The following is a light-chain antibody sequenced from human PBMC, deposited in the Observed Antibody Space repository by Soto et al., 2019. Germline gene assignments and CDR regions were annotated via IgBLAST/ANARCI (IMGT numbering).Light chain of an antibody. CDR2: DAS. J-gene: IGKJ1*01. CDR1: QDIATY. V-gene: IGKV1-33*01. Sequence: DLQMTQSLSSLSASVGNRVTITCQASQDIATYLNWYQQKPGKAPNLLIYDASNLETGVPSRFSGGGSGTHFTFTISNLQPEDIATYYCQQYDNLPPTWTFGQGTKVDIK. CDR3: QQYDNLPPTWT.